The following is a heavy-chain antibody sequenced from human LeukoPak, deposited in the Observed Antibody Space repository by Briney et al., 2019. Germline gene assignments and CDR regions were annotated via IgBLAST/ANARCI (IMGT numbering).Heavy chain of an antibody. CDR3: ARCSTPHWIFDAFDI. CDR1: GYTFTGHY. Sequence: ASVKVPCKASGYTFTGHYMHWVRQAPGQGPEWMGWINPNSGGTSYAQKFQGRVTMTRDTSISTAYMELSGLRSDDTAVYYCARCSTPHWIFDAFDIWGQGTMVTVSS. J-gene: IGHJ3*02. D-gene: IGHD1-1*01. CDR2: INPNSGGT. V-gene: IGHV1-2*02.